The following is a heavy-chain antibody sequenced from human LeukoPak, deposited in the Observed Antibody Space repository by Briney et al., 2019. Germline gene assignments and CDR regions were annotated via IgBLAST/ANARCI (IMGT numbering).Heavy chain of an antibody. D-gene: IGHD3-10*01. Sequence: SVKVTCKASGGTFSSYAISWVRQAPGQGLEWMGGIIPIFGTANYAQKFQGRVTITADESTSTAYMELSSLRSEDTAVYYCARTVVPFLGITKKSHFDYRGQGTLVTVSS. V-gene: IGHV1-69*01. J-gene: IGHJ4*02. CDR1: GGTFSSYA. CDR2: IIPIFGTA. CDR3: ARTVVPFLGITKKSHFDY.